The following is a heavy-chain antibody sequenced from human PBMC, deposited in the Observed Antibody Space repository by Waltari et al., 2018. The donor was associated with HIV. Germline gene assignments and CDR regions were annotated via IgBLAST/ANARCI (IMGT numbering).Heavy chain of an antibody. V-gene: IGHV1-69*11. CDR1: GDTFSSYG. Sequence: QVQLVQSGAEVKKPGSSVKVSCKASGDTFSSYGINWVRQAPGQGLEWIGVIITILGTPIYAPMFQDRVTITADESTTTAYMDLRSLRSEDTAVYYCVREGRSSTAWYYFDFWGQGTLVTVSS. CDR2: IITILGTP. D-gene: IGHD6-19*01. J-gene: IGHJ4*02. CDR3: VREGRSSTAWYYFDF.